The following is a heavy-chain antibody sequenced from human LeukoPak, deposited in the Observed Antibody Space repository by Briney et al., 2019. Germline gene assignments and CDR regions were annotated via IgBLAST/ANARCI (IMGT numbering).Heavy chain of an antibody. CDR2: IRYDGSNK. Sequence: GSLRLSCAASGFAASGFTFSTFGMHWVRQAPGKGLEWVAFIRYDGSNKYYADSVKGRFTISRDDSKNSLYLQMNSLRAEDTAVYYCAELGITMIGGVWGKGTTVTISS. CDR1: GFTFSTFG. CDR3: AELGITMIGGV. J-gene: IGHJ6*04. V-gene: IGHV3-30*02. D-gene: IGHD3-10*02.